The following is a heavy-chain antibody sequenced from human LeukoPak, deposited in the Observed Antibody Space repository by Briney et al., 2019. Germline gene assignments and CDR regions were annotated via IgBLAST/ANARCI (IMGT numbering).Heavy chain of an antibody. D-gene: IGHD5-12*01. CDR1: GYTFTGYY. CDR3: AKGGYDGYYYYYMDV. Sequence: ASVKVSCKASGYTFTGYYMHWVRQAPGQGLEWMGWINPNSGGTNYAQKFQGRVTMTRDMSTSTVYMELSSLRSGDTAVYYCAKGGYDGYYYYYMDVWGKGTTVTVSS. CDR2: INPNSGGT. V-gene: IGHV1-2*02. J-gene: IGHJ6*03.